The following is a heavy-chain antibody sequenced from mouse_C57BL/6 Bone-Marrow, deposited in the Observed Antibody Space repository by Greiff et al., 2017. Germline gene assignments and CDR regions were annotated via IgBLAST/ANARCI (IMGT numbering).Heavy chain of an antibody. V-gene: IGHV14-4*01. D-gene: IGHD1-2*01. CDR2: IDPENGDT. CDR1: GFNIKDDY. CDR3: TTIHHYGPFDYYAMDY. Sequence: VQLQQSGAELVRPGASVKLSCTASGFNIKDDYMHWVKQRPEQGLEWIGWIDPENGDTEYASKFQGKATITADTSSNTAYLQLSSLTSEDTAVYYCTTIHHYGPFDYYAMDYWGQGTSVTVSS. J-gene: IGHJ4*01.